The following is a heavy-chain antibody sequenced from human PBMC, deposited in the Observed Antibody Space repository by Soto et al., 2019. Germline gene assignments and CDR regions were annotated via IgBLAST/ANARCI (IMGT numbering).Heavy chain of an antibody. CDR2: IHTGNGNT. D-gene: IGHD5-18*01. CDR3: ARDTAMGLFAC. J-gene: IGHJ4*02. Sequence: GASVKVSCKASGYTLTGYAMHWVRQAPGQRLEWMGWIHTGNGNTKYSQKFQGRVTITRDTSASTAYMELGSLRSEDTAVYYCARDTAMGLFACWGQETQVTVPS. V-gene: IGHV1-3*04. CDR1: GYTLTGYA.